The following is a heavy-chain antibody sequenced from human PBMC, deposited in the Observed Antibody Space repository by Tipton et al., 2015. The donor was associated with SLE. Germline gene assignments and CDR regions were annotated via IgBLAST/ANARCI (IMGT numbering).Heavy chain of an antibody. V-gene: IGHV3-21*03. D-gene: IGHD1-20*01. CDR3: ARGDSWSGMDV. J-gene: IGHJ6*02. CDR2: ISSSSSYI. Sequence: SLRLSCAASGFTFSSYSMNWVRQAPGKGLEWVSSISSSSSYIYYADSVKGRFTISRDNAKNSLYPQMNSLRAEDTAVYYCARGDSWSGMDVWGQGTTVTVSS. CDR1: GFTFSSYS.